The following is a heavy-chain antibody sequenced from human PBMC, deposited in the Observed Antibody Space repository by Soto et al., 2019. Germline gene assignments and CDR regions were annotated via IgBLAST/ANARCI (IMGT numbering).Heavy chain of an antibody. CDR1: GGTFSSYA. J-gene: IGHJ6*02. V-gene: IGHV1-69*01. Sequence: QVQLVQSGAEVKKPGSSVKVSCKASGGTFSSYAISWVRQAPGQGLEWMGGIITIFGTANYPQNFQGRVTITADESTSTAYMELSSLRSEDTAVYYCARDLGIISIPYGMDVWGQGTTVTVSS. D-gene: IGHD3-3*01. CDR3: ARDLGIISIPYGMDV. CDR2: IITIFGTA.